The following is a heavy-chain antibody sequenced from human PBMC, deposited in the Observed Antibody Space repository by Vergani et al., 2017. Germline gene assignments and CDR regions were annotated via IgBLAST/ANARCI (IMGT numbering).Heavy chain of an antibody. CDR1: GFTFSNAW. D-gene: IGHD3-3*01. J-gene: IGHJ4*02. CDR3: TTVQTDFWSGYYVDY. CDR2: IKSKTDGGTT. Sequence: EVQLVESGGGLVKPGGSLRLSCAASGFTFSNAWMSWVRQAPGKGLEWVGRIKSKTDGGTTDYAAPVKGRFTISRDYSKNTLYLQMNSLKTEDTAVYYCTTVQTDFWSGYYVDYWGQGTLVTVSS. V-gene: IGHV3-15*01.